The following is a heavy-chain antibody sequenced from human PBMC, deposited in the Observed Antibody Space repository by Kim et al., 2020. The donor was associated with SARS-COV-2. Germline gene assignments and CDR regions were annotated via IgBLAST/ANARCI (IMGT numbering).Heavy chain of an antibody. J-gene: IGHJ4*02. CDR3: TTAVPNTSGWYNYFDN. CDR1: GFTFSDVW. Sequence: GGSLRLSCAGSGFTFSDVWMSWVRRTPGKGLEWVGRIKSKAGGETTDYTSPVKDRFSISRDDANNMVYLQMDSLKAEDTAVYYCTTAVPNTSGWYNYFDNWGQGTRVTVSS. V-gene: IGHV3-15*01. CDR2: IKSKAGGETT. D-gene: IGHD6-19*01.